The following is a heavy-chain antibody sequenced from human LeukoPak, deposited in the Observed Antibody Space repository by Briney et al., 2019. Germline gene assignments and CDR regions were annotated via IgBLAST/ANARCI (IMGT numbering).Heavy chain of an antibody. CDR3: VVLTPPYCTNGVCSTTRGAYFDY. Sequence: SETLSLTCTVSGGSISSGGYYWSWIRQPPGKGLEWIGEINHSGSTNYNPSLKSRVTISVDTSKNQFSLKLSSVTAADTAVYYCVVLTPPYCTNGVCSTTRGAYFDYWGQGTLVTVSS. J-gene: IGHJ4*02. CDR2: INHSGST. D-gene: IGHD2-8*01. V-gene: IGHV4-39*07. CDR1: GGSISSGGYY.